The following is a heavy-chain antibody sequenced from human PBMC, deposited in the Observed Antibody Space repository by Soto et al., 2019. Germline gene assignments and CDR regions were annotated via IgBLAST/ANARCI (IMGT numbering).Heavy chain of an antibody. Sequence: QVQLVESGGGVVQPGRSLRLSCAASGFTFSSYAMHWVRQAPGKGLEWVAVISYDGSNKYYADSVKGRFTISRDNSKNTLYLQMNSLRAEDTAVYYCARDTIQWLGWGYFDYWGQGTLVTASS. CDR1: GFTFSSYA. D-gene: IGHD6-19*01. J-gene: IGHJ4*02. CDR3: ARDTIQWLGWGYFDY. CDR2: ISYDGSNK. V-gene: IGHV3-30-3*01.